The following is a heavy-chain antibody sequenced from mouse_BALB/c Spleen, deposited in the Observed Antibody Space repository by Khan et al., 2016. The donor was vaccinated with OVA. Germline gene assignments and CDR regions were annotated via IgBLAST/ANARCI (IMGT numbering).Heavy chain of an antibody. Sequence: EVKLLESGPGLVKPSQSLSLTCTVTGYSITSDYAWNWIRQFPGNKLEWMGYISYSGSTSYNPSLKSRISITRDTSKNQFFLQLNSVTTEDTATYYCARSGTVFAYWGQGTLVTVSA. CDR1: GYSITSDYA. CDR2: ISYSGST. CDR3: ARSGTVFAY. J-gene: IGHJ3*01. V-gene: IGHV3-2*02. D-gene: IGHD3-1*01.